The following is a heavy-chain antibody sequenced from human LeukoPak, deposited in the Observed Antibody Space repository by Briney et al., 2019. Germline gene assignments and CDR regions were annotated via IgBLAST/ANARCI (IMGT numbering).Heavy chain of an antibody. V-gene: IGHV4-30-2*01. CDR2: IYHSWST. Sequence: PSQTLSLTCAVSGGSISSGGYSWSWIRQPPGKGLEWIGYIYHSWSTYYNPSLKSRVTISVDRSKNQFSLKLSSVTAADTAVYYCARGCGGDCYSFDYWGQGTLVTVSS. J-gene: IGHJ4*02. CDR1: GGSISSGGYS. D-gene: IGHD2-21*02. CDR3: ARGCGGDCYSFDY.